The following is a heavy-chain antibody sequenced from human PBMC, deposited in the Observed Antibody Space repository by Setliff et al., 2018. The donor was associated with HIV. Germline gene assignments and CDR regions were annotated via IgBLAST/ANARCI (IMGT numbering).Heavy chain of an antibody. J-gene: IGHJ5*02. D-gene: IGHD2-15*01. CDR3: ASGYCGGGICYSPNWRDP. CDR2: TTPLLGTT. V-gene: IGHV1-18*01. Sequence: ASVKVSCKASGNTFSSYGITWVRQAPGQGLEWMGGTTPLLGTTNYAQKFRDRVTLTTDTSTSTAYMEVRSLTSDDTAVYYCASGYCGGGICYSPNWRDPWGQGTLVTVSS. CDR1: GNTFSSYG.